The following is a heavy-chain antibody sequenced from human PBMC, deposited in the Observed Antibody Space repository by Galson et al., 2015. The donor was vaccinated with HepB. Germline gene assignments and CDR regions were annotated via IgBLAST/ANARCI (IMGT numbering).Heavy chain of an antibody. CDR1: GGSFSGYY. CDR2: INHSGST. J-gene: IGHJ5*02. D-gene: IGHD5-18*01. CDR3: ARGWPRFIHPRKIGDTLDP. Sequence: ETLSLTCTVSGGSFSGYYWSWIRQPPGKGLEWIGEINHSGSTNYNPSLKSRVTISVDTSKNQFSLKLSSVTAADTAVYYCARGWPRFIHPRKIGDTLDPWGQGTLVTVSS. V-gene: IGHV4-34*01.